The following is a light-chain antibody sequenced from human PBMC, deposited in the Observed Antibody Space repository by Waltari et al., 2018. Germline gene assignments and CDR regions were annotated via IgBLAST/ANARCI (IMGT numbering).Light chain of an antibody. CDR3: SSQSSNDVVL. V-gene: IGLV2-14*01. CDR2: DVS. Sequence: QSALTQPLSLAGSPGQAVTIFFAGTSNDVGAYNPVSCYQEHPGQAPRVIIYDVSDRPSGVSDRFSGSKSGNTASLTISGLQAEDEADYYCSSQSSNDVVLFGGGTKLTVL. CDR1: SNDVGAYNP. J-gene: IGLJ2*01.